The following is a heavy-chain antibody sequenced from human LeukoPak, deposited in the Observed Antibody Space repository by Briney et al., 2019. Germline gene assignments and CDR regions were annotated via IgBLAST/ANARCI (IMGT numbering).Heavy chain of an antibody. J-gene: IGHJ6*02. V-gene: IGHV3-21*01. Sequence: PGGSLRLSCAASGFTFSSYSMNWVRQAPGKGLEWVSSISSSSSYIYYADSVKGQFTISRDNAKNSLYLQMNSLRAEDTAVYYCARDLGSGMYYYGMDVWGQGTTVTVSS. CDR2: ISSSSSYI. D-gene: IGHD1-26*01. CDR1: GFTFSSYS. CDR3: ARDLGSGMYYYGMDV.